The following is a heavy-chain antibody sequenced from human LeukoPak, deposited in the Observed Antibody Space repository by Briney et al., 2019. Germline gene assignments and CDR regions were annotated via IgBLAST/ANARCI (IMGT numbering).Heavy chain of an antibody. V-gene: IGHV4-61*02. CDR3: AGNGVLDAFHI. D-gene: IGHD4-17*01. J-gene: IGHJ3*02. CDR2: IYTSGNT. CDR1: GGSISSGSYY. Sequence: PSETLSLTCTVSGGSISSGSYYWSWIRQPAGKGLEWIGRIYTSGNTNYNPSLKSRVTISVDTSKNQFSLRLSSVTAADTAVYYCAGNGVLDAFHIWGQGTMVTVSS.